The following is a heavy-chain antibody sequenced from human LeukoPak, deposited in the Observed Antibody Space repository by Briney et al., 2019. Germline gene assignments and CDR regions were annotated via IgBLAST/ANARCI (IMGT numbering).Heavy chain of an antibody. Sequence: SETLSLTCTVSGGSISSINYYWSWVRQPAGKGLEWIGRIYPSGSTNYNPSLKSRLTISLDTSKNRFSLKLTTVSAEDTAVYYCARGAATGTFRYDSWGQGTLVTVSS. CDR2: IYPSGST. V-gene: IGHV4-61*02. CDR1: GGSISSINYY. CDR3: ARGAATGTFRYDS. D-gene: IGHD6-13*01. J-gene: IGHJ4*02.